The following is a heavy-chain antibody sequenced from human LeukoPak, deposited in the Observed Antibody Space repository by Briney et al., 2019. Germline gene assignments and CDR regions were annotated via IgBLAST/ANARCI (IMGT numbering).Heavy chain of an antibody. Sequence: SETLSLTCTVSGGSMSDSRTWGWVRQSPGKGLEWIANIHDDGRTASNPSLRSRLTISQDRSKNQFSLKVSSMTAADSAFYYCARVLTAAGLDFWGQGTLVTVSS. D-gene: IGHD6-25*01. CDR1: GGSMSDSRT. CDR3: ARVLTAAGLDF. CDR2: IHDDGRT. V-gene: IGHV4-39*07. J-gene: IGHJ4*02.